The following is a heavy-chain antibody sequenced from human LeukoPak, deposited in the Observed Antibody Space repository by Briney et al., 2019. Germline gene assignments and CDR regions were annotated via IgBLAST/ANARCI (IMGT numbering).Heavy chain of an antibody. CDR1: GFTFSSYA. J-gene: IGHJ4*02. V-gene: IGHV3-30-3*01. Sequence: PGRSLRLSCAASGFTFSSYAMHWVRQAPGKGLEWVAVISYDGSNKYYADSVKGRFTISRDNSKNTLYLQMNSLRAEDTAVYYCARVLGGGSSGPGAYWGQGTLVTVSS. CDR2: ISYDGSNK. CDR3: ARVLGGGSSGPGAY. D-gene: IGHD3-22*01.